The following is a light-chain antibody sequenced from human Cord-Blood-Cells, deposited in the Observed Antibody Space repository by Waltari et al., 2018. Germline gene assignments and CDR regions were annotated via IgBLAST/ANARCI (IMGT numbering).Light chain of an antibody. CDR3: QQYGSSPTT. V-gene: IGKV3-20*01. J-gene: IGKJ1*01. CDR2: GAS. CDR1: QRVSSSY. Sequence: EIELTQSPGTLSLTPGERATLSCRASQRVSSSYLAWYQQKPGQAPRLLIYGASSRATGIPDRFSGSGSGTDFTLTISRLEPEDFAVYYCQQYGSSPTTFGQGTKVEIK.